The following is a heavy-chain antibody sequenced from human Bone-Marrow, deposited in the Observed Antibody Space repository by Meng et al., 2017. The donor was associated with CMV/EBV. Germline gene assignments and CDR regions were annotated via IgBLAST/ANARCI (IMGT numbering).Heavy chain of an antibody. CDR3: AKLDAPADAFDI. CDR1: GVSVRNGDYY. CDR2: VHYSGRT. Sequence: GSLRLSGSVMGVSVRNGDYYWFWIRQSPGKGLEWICYVHYSGRTNYNPSLMSRVTISLDTSRKQFSLKLTSVTAANTAVYYCAKLDAPADAFDIWGRGAMVTVSS. J-gene: IGHJ3*02. V-gene: IGHV4-61*08. D-gene: IGHD2-2*01.